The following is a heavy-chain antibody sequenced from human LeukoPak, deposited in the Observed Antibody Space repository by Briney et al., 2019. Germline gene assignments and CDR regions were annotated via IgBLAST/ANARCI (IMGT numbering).Heavy chain of an antibody. J-gene: IGHJ5*02. CDR2: IYYSGST. CDR1: GGSISSSSYY. Sequence: PSETLSLTCTVSGGSISSSSYYWGWIRQPPGKGLEWIGSIYYSGSTYYNPSLKSRVTISVDTSKNQFSLKLSSVTAADAAVYYCARHDPNYDFWSGYYLPGNWFDPWGQGTLVTVSS. V-gene: IGHV4-39*01. D-gene: IGHD3-3*01. CDR3: ARHDPNYDFWSGYYLPGNWFDP.